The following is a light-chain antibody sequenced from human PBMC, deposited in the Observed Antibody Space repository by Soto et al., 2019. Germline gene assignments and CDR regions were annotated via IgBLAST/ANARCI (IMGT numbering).Light chain of an antibody. Sequence: IQMTQSPSSLSASVGDRVTITCRASQSLSNRLAWYQQKPGKAPKVLIYDASSLESGVPSRFSGSGSGTDFILTISSLQPDDFATYYCQYYAGVWTFGQGTKVDIK. CDR3: QYYAGVWT. J-gene: IGKJ1*01. CDR2: DAS. V-gene: IGKV1-5*01. CDR1: QSLSNR.